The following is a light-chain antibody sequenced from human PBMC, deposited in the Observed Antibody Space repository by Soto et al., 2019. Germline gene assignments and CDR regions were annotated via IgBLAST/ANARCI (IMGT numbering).Light chain of an antibody. CDR3: QQYGSSPIT. V-gene: IGKV3-15*01. CDR2: GVS. J-gene: IGKJ5*01. Sequence: ERVMTQSPVTLSVSPGESVTLSCRASQSVGTNLAWSQQKPGQAPSLLIYGVSTRATGIPTRFSGSGSGTDFSLTISSLEPEDFAVYYCQQYGSSPITFGQGTRLEIK. CDR1: QSVGTN.